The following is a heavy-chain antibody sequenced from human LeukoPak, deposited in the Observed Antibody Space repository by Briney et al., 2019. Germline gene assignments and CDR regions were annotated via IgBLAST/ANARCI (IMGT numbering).Heavy chain of an antibody. CDR1: GFTFGSYA. Sequence: GGSLRLSCSASGFTFGSYAMHWVRQAPGKGLEWVSAISGSGGSTYYADSVKGRFTISRDNSKNTLYLQMNSLRAEDTAVYYCARGLSGYASSLGYWGQGTLVTVSA. D-gene: IGHD6-6*01. V-gene: IGHV3-23*01. J-gene: IGHJ4*02. CDR2: ISGSGGST. CDR3: ARGLSGYASSLGY.